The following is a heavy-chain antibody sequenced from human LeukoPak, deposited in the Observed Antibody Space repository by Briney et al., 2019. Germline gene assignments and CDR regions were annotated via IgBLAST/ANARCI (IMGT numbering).Heavy chain of an antibody. V-gene: IGHV4-59*08. D-gene: IGHD3-3*01. J-gene: IGHJ4*02. CDR3: ASITIFEVAFDY. Sequence: SETLSLTCTVSGGSISSYYWSWIRQPPGKGLEWIGYIYYSGSTNYNPSLKSRVTISVDTSKNQFSLKLSSVTAADTAVYYCASITIFEVAFDYWGQGTLVTVSS. CDR2: IYYSGST. CDR1: GGSISSYY.